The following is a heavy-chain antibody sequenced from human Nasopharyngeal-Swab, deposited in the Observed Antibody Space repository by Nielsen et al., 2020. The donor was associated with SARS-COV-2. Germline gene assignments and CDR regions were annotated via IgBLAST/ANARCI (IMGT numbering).Heavy chain of an antibody. D-gene: IGHD3-10*01. CDR2: INHSGST. CDR3: ARVLIGTPAYGSGTIDY. Sequence: PGKGLEWIGEINHSGSTNYGPSLKSRVTISVDTYKNKFSLKLSSVTAADTAVYYCARVLIGTPAYGSGTIDYWGQGTRVTISS. V-gene: IGHV4-34*01. J-gene: IGHJ4*02.